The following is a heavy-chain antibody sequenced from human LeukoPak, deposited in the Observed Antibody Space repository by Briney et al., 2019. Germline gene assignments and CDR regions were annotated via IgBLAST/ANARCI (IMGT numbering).Heavy chain of an antibody. V-gene: IGHV3-23*01. CDR3: AKGQGSNSNWALDY. CDR1: GVSFGNYA. CDR2: ISGGGDSE. J-gene: IGHJ4*02. Sequence: GGSLRLSCVASGVSFGNYAMNWVSQAPGKGLEWVSGISGGGDSEYYADSVKGRFTISRDNSDNTVSLQMNSLRAEDTAVYSCAKGQGSNSNWALDYWGQGALVTVSS. D-gene: IGHD6-13*01.